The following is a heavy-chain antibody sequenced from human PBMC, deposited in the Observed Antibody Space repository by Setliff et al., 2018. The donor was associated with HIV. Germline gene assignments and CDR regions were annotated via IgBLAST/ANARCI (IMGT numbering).Heavy chain of an antibody. D-gene: IGHD3-16*01. CDR3: ARGGAVSADFDS. CDR2: IYDSGST. J-gene: IGHJ5*01. CDR1: GGSISGFY. Sequence: LSLTCTVSGGSISGFYWNWIRQSAGKGLQWIGRIYDSGSTKYSPSLKSRVTMSLDTSKNQFSLNLDSVTAADTAVFYGARGGAVSADFDSWGQGTLVTVSS. V-gene: IGHV4-4*07.